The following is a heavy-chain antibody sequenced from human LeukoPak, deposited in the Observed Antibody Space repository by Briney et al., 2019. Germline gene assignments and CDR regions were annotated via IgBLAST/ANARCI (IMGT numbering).Heavy chain of an antibody. D-gene: IGHD3-10*01. CDR2: IFYSGST. CDR1: GGSISSYY. Sequence: SETLSLTCTVSGGSISSYYWGWVRQPPGKGLEWIGNIFYSGSTYYSPSLKSRVTISLDTSRNQFSLKLNSVTATDTAVYYCAKSNGYGLVDIWGQGTMVTVSS. J-gene: IGHJ3*02. CDR3: AKSNGYGLVDI. V-gene: IGHV4-39*07.